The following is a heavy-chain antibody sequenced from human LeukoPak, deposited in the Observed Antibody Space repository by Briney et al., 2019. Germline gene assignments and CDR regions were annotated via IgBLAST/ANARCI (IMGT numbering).Heavy chain of an antibody. V-gene: IGHV1-46*01. CDR2: INPSGGST. Sequence: GASVKVSCKASGYTFTSYYMHWVRQAPGQGLEWMGIINPSGGSTSYAQKFQGRVTMTRDTSTSTVYMELSSLRSEDTAVYYCARAPTLIVVVPAANSFDPWGQGTLVTVSS. CDR3: ARAPTLIVVVPAANSFDP. CDR1: GYTFTSYY. D-gene: IGHD2-2*01. J-gene: IGHJ5*02.